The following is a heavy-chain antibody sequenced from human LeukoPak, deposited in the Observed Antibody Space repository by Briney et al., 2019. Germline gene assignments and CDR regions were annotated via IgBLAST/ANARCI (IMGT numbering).Heavy chain of an antibody. CDR2: ISRNGGST. CDR3: ARGVDITVSGAHFDC. D-gene: IGHD6-13*01. J-gene: IGHJ4*02. CDR1: GFSFSNYA. V-gene: IGHV3-64*01. Sequence: PGGSLRLSCAASGFSFSNYAMHWVRQAPGKGLEYVSAISRNGGSTYYANSVKGRFTISRDNAKNSLYLQMNSLRDEDTAVYYCARGVDITVSGAHFDCWAQGTLVTVSS.